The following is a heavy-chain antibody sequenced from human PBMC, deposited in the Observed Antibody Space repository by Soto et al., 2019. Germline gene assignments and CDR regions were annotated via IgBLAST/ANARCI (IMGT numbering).Heavy chain of an antibody. V-gene: IGHV1-3*01. D-gene: IGHD6-13*01. Sequence: QVQLVQSGAEVKKPGASVKVSCKASGYTCTSYAMHWVRQAPGQRLEWMGWINAGNGNTKYSQKFQGSVTITRDTSASTAYMELSSLSSEDTAVYYCAGDGGIAAAGTIYDWGQGTLVTVAS. CDR1: GYTCTSYA. J-gene: IGHJ4*02. CDR2: INAGNGNT. CDR3: AGDGGIAAAGTIYD.